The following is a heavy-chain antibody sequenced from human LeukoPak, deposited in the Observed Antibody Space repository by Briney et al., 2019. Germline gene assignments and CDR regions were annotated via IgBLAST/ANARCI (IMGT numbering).Heavy chain of an antibody. CDR2: ISAYNGNT. V-gene: IGHV1-18*01. CDR1: GYTFTSYG. Sequence: GASVKVSCKASGYTFTSYGISWVRQAPGQGLEWTGWISAYNGNTNHAQKLQGRVTMTADTSTSTAYMELRSLRSDDTAVYYCARVVGYYDSSGYYPTDAFDIWGQGTMVTVSS. D-gene: IGHD3-22*01. J-gene: IGHJ3*02. CDR3: ARVVGYYDSSGYYPTDAFDI.